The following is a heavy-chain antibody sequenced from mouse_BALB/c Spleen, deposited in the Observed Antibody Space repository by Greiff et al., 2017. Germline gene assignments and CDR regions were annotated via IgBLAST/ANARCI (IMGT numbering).Heavy chain of an antibody. D-gene: IGHD2-14*01. CDR1: GYSFTSYW. V-gene: IGHV1-5*01. Sequence: VQLQQSGTVLARPGASVKMSCKASGYSFTSYWMHWVKQRPGQGLEWIGAIYPGNSDTSYNQKFKGKAKLTAVTSASTAYMELSSLTNEDSAVYYCTRGYYRYDGRGFFDYWGQGTTLTVSS. CDR3: TRGYYRYDGRGFFDY. CDR2: IYPGNSDT. J-gene: IGHJ2*01.